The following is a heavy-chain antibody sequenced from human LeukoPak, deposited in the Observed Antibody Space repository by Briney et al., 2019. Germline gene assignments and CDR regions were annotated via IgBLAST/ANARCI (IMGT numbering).Heavy chain of an antibody. V-gene: IGHV6-1*01. CDR3: ARDPGVVVVVAATNWFDP. CDR2: TYYRSKWYN. Sequence: TLSLTCAISGDIVSSNSAAWDWIRQSPSRGLEWLGRTYYRSKWYNDYAVSVKSRITINPATSKNQFSLQLNSVTPEDTAVYYCARDPGVVVVVAATNWFDPWGQGTLVTVSS. J-gene: IGHJ5*02. CDR1: GDIVSSNSAA. D-gene: IGHD2-15*01.